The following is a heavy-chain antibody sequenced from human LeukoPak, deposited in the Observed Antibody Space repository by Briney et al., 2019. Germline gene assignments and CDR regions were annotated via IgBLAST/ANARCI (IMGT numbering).Heavy chain of an antibody. CDR1: GYTFTGYY. CDR3: ASNSGSYKWDFDY. J-gene: IGHJ4*02. CDR2: INPNSGGT. Sequence: GASVKVSCKASGYTFTGYYMHWVRQAPGQGLEWMGWINPNSGGTNYAQKFQGRVTMTRDTSISTAYMELSRLRSDDTAVYYCASNSGSYKWDFDYWGQGTLVTVSS. V-gene: IGHV1-2*02. D-gene: IGHD1-26*01.